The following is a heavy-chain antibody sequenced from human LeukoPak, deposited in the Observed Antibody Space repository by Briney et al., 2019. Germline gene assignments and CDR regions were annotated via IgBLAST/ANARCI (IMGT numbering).Heavy chain of an antibody. V-gene: IGHV3-23*01. Sequence: PGGSLRLSCAASGFTFSSYAMSWVRQAPGKGLEWVSAISGSGGSTYYADSVKGRFTISRDNAKNSLYLQMNTLRAEDTAVYYCARFRRDGDNFDHWGQGTLVTVSS. CDR3: ARFRRDGDNFDH. J-gene: IGHJ4*02. D-gene: IGHD5-24*01. CDR1: GFTFSSYA. CDR2: ISGSGGST.